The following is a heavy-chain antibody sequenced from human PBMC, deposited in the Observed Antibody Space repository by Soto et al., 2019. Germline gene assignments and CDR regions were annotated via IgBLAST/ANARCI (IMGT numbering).Heavy chain of an antibody. V-gene: IGHV4-31*03. Sequence: LSLTCTVSGGSISSGGYYWSWIRQHPGKGLEWIGYIYYSGSTYYNPSLKSRVTISVDTSKNQFSLKLSSVTAADTAVYYCARACGKLWFGELSHKDYYGMDVWGQGTTVTVSS. CDR2: IYYSGST. CDR1: GGSISSGGYY. J-gene: IGHJ6*02. CDR3: ARACGKLWFGELSHKDYYGMDV. D-gene: IGHD3-10*01.